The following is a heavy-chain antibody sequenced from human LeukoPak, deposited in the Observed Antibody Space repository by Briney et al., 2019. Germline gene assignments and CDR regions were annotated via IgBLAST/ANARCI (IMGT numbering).Heavy chain of an antibody. CDR2: ISAYNGNT. CDR1: GGTFSSYA. CDR3: ATRQERVRESWFDP. J-gene: IGHJ5*02. Sequence: ASVKVSCKASGGTFSSYAISRVRQAPGQGLEWMGWISAYNGNTNYAQKLQGRVTMTTDTSTSTAYMELRSLRSDDTAVYYCATRQERVRESWFDPWGQGTLVTVSS. D-gene: IGHD1-26*01. V-gene: IGHV1-18*01.